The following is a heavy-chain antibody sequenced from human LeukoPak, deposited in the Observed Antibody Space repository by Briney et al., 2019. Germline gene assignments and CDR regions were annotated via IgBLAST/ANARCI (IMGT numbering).Heavy chain of an antibody. V-gene: IGHV3-53*01. CDR3: AKGPGRDGYNSYFDY. Sequence: GGSLRLSCAASGFTASSNYMSWVRQAPGKGLEWVSVIYSGGSTYYADSVKGRFTISRDNSKNTLYLQMNSLRAEDTAVYYCAKGPGRDGYNSYFDYWGQGTLVTVSS. CDR2: IYSGGST. CDR1: GFTASSNY. D-gene: IGHD5-24*01. J-gene: IGHJ4*02.